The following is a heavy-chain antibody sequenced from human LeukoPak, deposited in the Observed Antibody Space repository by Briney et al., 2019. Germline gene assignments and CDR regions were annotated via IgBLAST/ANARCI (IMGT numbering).Heavy chain of an antibody. CDR2: INHNGEMI. CDR3: ARSQAVGAFDI. CDR1: GFTFSNYV. V-gene: IGHV3-48*01. Sequence: GGSLRLSCAASGFTFSNYVMSWVRQAPGKGLEWVSYINHNGEMIFYPDFVKGRFTISRDNAKNSLYLQMNSLRAEDTAVYYCARSQAVGAFDIWGQGTMVTVSS. J-gene: IGHJ3*02. D-gene: IGHD6-25*01.